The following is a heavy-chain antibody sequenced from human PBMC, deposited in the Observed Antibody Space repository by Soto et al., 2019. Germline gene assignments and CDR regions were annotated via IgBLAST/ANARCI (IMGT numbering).Heavy chain of an antibody. Sequence: QVQLVQSGAEVKKPGASVTVSCRSSGDTFNDYYIHWVRQAPGQGLEWMGWINPHGGVTKYAQKFQGWVTMTRDTSIRTVYMQLTRLRSDDTAVYYCARESGGATATLDYYYFYMDVWGTGTTVTVSS. CDR2: INPHGGVT. D-gene: IGHD5-12*01. J-gene: IGHJ6*03. V-gene: IGHV1-2*04. CDR3: ARESGGATATLDYYYFYMDV. CDR1: GDTFNDYY.